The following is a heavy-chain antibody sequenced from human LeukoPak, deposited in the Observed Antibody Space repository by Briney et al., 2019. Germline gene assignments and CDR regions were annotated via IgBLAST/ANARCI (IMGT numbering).Heavy chain of an antibody. CDR3: ARQGYGDYYFQH. CDR1: GFTFSNYW. Sequence: GGSLRLSCAASGFTFSNYWMSWVRQAPGKGLECVANIKQDGSEKYYVDSVKGRFTISRDNAKNSLYLQTNSLSAMDTAVYYCARQGYGDYYFQHWGQGTLVTVSS. J-gene: IGHJ1*01. V-gene: IGHV3-7*01. CDR2: IKQDGSEK. D-gene: IGHD4-17*01.